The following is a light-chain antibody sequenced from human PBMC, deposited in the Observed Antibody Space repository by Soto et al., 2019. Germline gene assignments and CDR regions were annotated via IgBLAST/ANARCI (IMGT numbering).Light chain of an antibody. CDR2: GAS. J-gene: IGKJ5*01. CDR3: QQRSNWLIT. Sequence: EIVLTQSPGTLSLSPGERATLSCRASQSVSSSYLAWYQQKPGQAPRLLIYGASSRATGIPARFSGSGSGTDFTLTISSLEPEDFAVYYCQQRSNWLITFGQGTRLEIK. CDR1: QSVSSSY. V-gene: IGKV3D-20*02.